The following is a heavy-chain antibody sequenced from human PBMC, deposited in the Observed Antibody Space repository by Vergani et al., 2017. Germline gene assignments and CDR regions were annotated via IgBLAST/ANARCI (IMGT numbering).Heavy chain of an antibody. CDR3: ARAQTGYSSRGMDV. J-gene: IGHJ6*02. V-gene: IGHV1-18*01. CDR2: ISAYNGKT. D-gene: IGHD6-13*01. Sequence: QVHLVQSGAEVKKPGASVKVSCKTSGYTFSSYGISWVRQAPGQGLEWMGWISAYNGKTDYAQKVQGRVTMTTDTSTSTAYMELRSLGSDDTAVYYCARAQTGYSSRGMDVWGQGTTVTVSS. CDR1: GYTFSSYG.